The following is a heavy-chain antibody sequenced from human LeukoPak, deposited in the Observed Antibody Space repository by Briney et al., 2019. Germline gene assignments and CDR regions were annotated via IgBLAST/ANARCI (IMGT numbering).Heavy chain of an antibody. D-gene: IGHD6-13*01. CDR3: ARTTEAHSWRTRYYDYYMDV. J-gene: IGHJ6*03. CDR1: GGSISSYY. CDR2: IYYSGST. V-gene: IGHV4-59*01. Sequence: PSETLSLTCTVSGGSISSYYWSWIRQPPGKGLEWIGYIYYSGSTNYNPSLKSRVTISVDTSKNQFSLKLSSVTAADTAVYYCARTTEAHSWRTRYYDYYMDVWGKGITVTVSS.